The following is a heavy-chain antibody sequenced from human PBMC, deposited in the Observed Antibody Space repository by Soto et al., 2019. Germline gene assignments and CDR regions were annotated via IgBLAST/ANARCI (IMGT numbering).Heavy chain of an antibody. CDR1: GFTFTNAW. D-gene: IGHD3-22*01. CDR2: VKRKTNGGTT. CDR3: TTEHCSSYYDSSGYYRNPFVY. V-gene: IGHV3-15*01. Sequence: GGSLRLSCAASGFTFTNAWMSWVRQAPGKGLEWVGRVKRKTNGGTTDYAAPVKDRFNISRDDSKNTLYLQMNNLKTEDTAVNYCTTEHCSSYYDSSGYYRNPFVYWGQGTLVTVSS. J-gene: IGHJ4*02.